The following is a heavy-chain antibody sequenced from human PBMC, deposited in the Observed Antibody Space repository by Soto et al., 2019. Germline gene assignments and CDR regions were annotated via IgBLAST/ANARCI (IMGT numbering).Heavy chain of an antibody. V-gene: IGHV4-59*01. J-gene: IGHJ5*02. CDR3: ARSQAYYYGSGSPINWFDP. CDR2: IYYSGST. Sequence: SETLSLTCTVSCGSISSYYWSWIRQPPGKGLEWIGYIYYSGSTNYNPSLKSRVTISVDTSKNQFSLKLSSVTAADTAVYYCARSQAYYYGSGSPINWFDPWGQGTLVTVSS. CDR1: CGSISSYY. D-gene: IGHD3-10*01.